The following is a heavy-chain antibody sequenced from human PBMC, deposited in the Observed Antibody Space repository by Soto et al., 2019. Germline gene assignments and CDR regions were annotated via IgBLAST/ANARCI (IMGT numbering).Heavy chain of an antibody. CDR1: GVSMHNSHSF. V-gene: IGHV4-39*07. CDR2: VYYSGGA. J-gene: IGHJ4*02. Sequence: PSETLSLTCTVSGVSMHNSHSFWGWIRQPPGKGLEFIGNVYYSGGAHYNPSFKSRLTMSIDRSRNQFSLNLSSVTAADRAVYYCVRGGGYDPFDYWGQGVLVTVSS. D-gene: IGHD5-12*01. CDR3: VRGGGYDPFDY.